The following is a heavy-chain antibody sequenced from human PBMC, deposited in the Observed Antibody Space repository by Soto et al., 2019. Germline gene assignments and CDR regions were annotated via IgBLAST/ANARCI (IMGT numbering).Heavy chain of an antibody. D-gene: IGHD2-2*02. V-gene: IGHV1-18*04. CDR3: ARSYCSTSTCYSYWLDP. J-gene: IGHJ5*02. CDR2: ISAHNGNT. CDR1: GFSFIYYG. Sequence: QMQLVQSGAEVKKPGASVKVSCKASGFSFIYYGITWVRQAPGQGLEWMGWISAHNGNTKYAQKLEGRITMTTDTSTSTAYMELRSLRSDDTAVYYCARSYCSTSTCYSYWLDPWGQGTLVTVSS.